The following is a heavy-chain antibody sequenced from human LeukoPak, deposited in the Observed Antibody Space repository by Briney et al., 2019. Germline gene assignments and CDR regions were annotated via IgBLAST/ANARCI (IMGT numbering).Heavy chain of an antibody. CDR3: AEIKREGIIASGSLAS. J-gene: IGHJ4*02. D-gene: IGHD1-14*01. V-gene: IGHV4-59*01. Sequence: SETLSLTCTVSGGSISSYYWSWIRQPPGKGLEWIGYIYYSGSTNYNPSLKSRVTISVDTSKNQFSLKLSSVTAADTAVYYCAEIKREGIIASGSLASWGQGTLVTVSS. CDR2: IYYSGST. CDR1: GGSISSYY.